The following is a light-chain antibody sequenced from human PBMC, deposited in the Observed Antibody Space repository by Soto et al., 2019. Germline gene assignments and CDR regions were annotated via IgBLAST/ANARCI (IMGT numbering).Light chain of an antibody. CDR2: GAS. CDR3: QQYGIPGT. J-gene: IGKJ4*01. CDR1: QSVSSNY. V-gene: IGKV3-20*01. Sequence: EIVLTQSPGTLSLSPGERATLSCRASQSVSSNYLARYQQKPGQAPRLLIYGASSRATGIPDRFSGSGSGTDFTLTISRLEPEDFAVYYCQQYGIPGTFGGGTKVEIK.